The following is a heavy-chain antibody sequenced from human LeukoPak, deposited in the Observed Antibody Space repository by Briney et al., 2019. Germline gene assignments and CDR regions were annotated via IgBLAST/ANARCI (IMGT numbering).Heavy chain of an antibody. CDR3: AKATDMSSGYSPGDY. Sequence: GGSLRLSCAASGFTFSSYAMSWVRQAPGKGLEWVSAISGSGGSTYYADSVKGRFTTSRDNSKNTLYLQMNSLRAEDTAVYYCAKATDMSSGYSPGDYWGQGTLVTVSS. CDR1: GFTFSSYA. D-gene: IGHD3-22*01. J-gene: IGHJ4*02. CDR2: ISGSGGST. V-gene: IGHV3-23*01.